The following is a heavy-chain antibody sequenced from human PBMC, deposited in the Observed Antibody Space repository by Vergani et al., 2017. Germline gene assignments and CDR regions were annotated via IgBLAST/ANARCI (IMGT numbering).Heavy chain of an antibody. V-gene: IGHV3-33*01. CDR2: TWYDGNNK. Sequence: QVQLVESGGGVVQPGRSLRLSCAASGFTFNQYGMHWVRQAPGKGLEWVAVTWYDGNNKQYADSVKGRFTISTDNSKSTMYLQMNSLRDEDTGVYYCARDLRFLYNRFDPWGQGTLVTVSS. D-gene: IGHD1-14*01. J-gene: IGHJ5*02. CDR1: GFTFNQYG. CDR3: ARDLRFLYNRFDP.